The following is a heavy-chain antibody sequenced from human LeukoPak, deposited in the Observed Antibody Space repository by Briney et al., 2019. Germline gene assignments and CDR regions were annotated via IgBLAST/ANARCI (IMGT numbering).Heavy chain of an antibody. CDR3: ARSDSSGWHFDY. D-gene: IGHD6-19*01. V-gene: IGHV1-2*02. Sequence: ASVKVSCKASGFTFTGYYMHWVRQAPGQGLEWMGWINPNSGGTNYAQKFQGRVTMTRDTSISTAYMELSRLRSDDTAVYYCARSDSSGWHFDYWGQGTLVTVSS. CDR2: INPNSGGT. CDR1: GFTFTGYY. J-gene: IGHJ4*02.